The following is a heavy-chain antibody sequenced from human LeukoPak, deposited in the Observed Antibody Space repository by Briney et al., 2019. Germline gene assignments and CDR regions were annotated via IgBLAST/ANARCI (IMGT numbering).Heavy chain of an antibody. V-gene: IGHV1-2*02. CDR1: GYTFTGYF. CDR2: INPNSGGT. Sequence: ASVKDSCMASGYTFTGYFMHWVRQAPGQGLEGMGWINPNSGGTNNVWKFRGRVTMTRDTSISTAYMELSRLRYDDTAVYYCAFGVEFGEGWGQGTLVTVSS. J-gene: IGHJ4*02. D-gene: IGHD3-10*01. CDR3: AFGVEFGEG.